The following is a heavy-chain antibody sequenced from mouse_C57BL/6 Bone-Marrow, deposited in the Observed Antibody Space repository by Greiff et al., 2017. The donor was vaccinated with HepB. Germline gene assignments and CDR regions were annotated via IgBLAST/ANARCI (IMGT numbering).Heavy chain of an antibody. J-gene: IGHJ4*01. Sequence: VQLKESGAELVRPGTSVKVSCKASGYAFTNYLIEWVKQRPGQGLEWIGVINPGSGGTNYNEKFKGKATLTADKSSSTAYMQLSSLTSEDSAVYFCARRVPLAMDYWGQGTSVTVSS. CDR3: ARRVPLAMDY. CDR2: INPGSGGT. CDR1: GYAFTNYL. V-gene: IGHV1-54*01.